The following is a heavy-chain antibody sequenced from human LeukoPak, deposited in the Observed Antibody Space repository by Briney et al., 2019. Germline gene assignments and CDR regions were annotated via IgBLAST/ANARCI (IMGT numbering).Heavy chain of an antibody. D-gene: IGHD3-10*01. Sequence: SSETLSLTCTVSGFSVTTDSYCWGWIRQPPGKGLEWIGYDYCGGNTNYDPSLKRRVTISVDTSKNQFSLTLTSVTAADTALYFCARDHFGSLDSWGQGILVTVSS. CDR1: GFSVTTDSYC. V-gene: IGHV4-61*01. CDR2: DYCGGNT. CDR3: ARDHFGSLDS. J-gene: IGHJ4*02.